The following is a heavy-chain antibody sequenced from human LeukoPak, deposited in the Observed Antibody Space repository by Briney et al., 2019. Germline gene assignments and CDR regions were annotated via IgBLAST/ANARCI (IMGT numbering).Heavy chain of an antibody. J-gene: IGHJ6*03. CDR1: GGTFSSYA. Sequence: SVKVSCKASGGTFSSYAISWVRQAPGQGLEWMGGIIPIFGTANYAQKFQGRVTITADGSTSTAYMELSSLRSEDTAVYYCAKSPLRTYYYGSGSFHYYYYMDVWGKGTTVTVSS. CDR2: IIPIFGTA. D-gene: IGHD3-10*01. CDR3: AKSPLRTYYYGSGSFHYYYYMDV. V-gene: IGHV1-69*13.